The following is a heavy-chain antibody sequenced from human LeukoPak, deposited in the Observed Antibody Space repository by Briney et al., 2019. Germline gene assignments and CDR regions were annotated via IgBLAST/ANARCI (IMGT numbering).Heavy chain of an antibody. V-gene: IGHV3-33*06. CDR2: IWYDGSNK. CDR3: AKDKQQWLGTWHYFDY. J-gene: IGHJ4*02. CDR1: GFTFSSYG. D-gene: IGHD6-19*01. Sequence: GGSLRLSCAASGFTFSSYGMHWVRQAPGKGLEWVAVIWYDGSNKYYADSVKGRFTISRDNSKNTLYLQMNSLRAEDTAVYYCAKDKQQWLGTWHYFDYWGQGTLVTVSS.